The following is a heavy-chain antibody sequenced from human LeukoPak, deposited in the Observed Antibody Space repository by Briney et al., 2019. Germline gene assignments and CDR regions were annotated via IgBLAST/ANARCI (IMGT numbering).Heavy chain of an antibody. J-gene: IGHJ6*03. V-gene: IGHV3-21*01. CDR1: GFTFSSYS. CDR3: ARDLDVAVAGRLRVYYYYYMDV. CDR2: TSSTSSSYL. Sequence: GGSLRLSCAASGFTFSSYSMNWVRQAPGKGLEWVSSTSSTSSSYLYYADSVKGRFTISRDNAKNSLYLNMNRMRAEDTAVYYCARDLDVAVAGRLRVYYYYYMDVWGKGTTVTIPS. D-gene: IGHD6-19*01.